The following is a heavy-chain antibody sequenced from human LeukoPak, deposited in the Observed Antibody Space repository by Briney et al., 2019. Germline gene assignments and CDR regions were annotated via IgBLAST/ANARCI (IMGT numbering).Heavy chain of an antibody. CDR2: IYYSGST. CDR3: ARVNYDMLAGYYSYSYYFDY. J-gene: IGHJ4*02. Sequence: SETLSLTCTVYGGSISSDYWSWIRQPPGKGLEWIGHIYYSGSTNYNPSLKSRVTISVDTSKNQFSLKLSSVTAADTAVYYCARVNYDMLAGYYSYSYYFDYWGQGTLVTVYS. CDR1: GGSISSDY. D-gene: IGHD3-9*01. V-gene: IGHV4-59*01.